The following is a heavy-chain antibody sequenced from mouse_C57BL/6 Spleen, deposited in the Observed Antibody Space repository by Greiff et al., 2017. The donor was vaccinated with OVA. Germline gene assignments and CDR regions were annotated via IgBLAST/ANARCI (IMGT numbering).Heavy chain of an antibody. D-gene: IGHD1-1*01. J-gene: IGHJ1*03. V-gene: IGHV1-80*01. Sequence: VQLQQSGASVKISCKASGYAFSSYWMNWVKQRPGKGLEWIGQIYPGDGDTNYNGKFKGKATLTADKSSSTAYMQLSSLTSEDSAVYFCARSPNYDGSSNGWYFDVWGTGTTVTVSS. CDR2: IYPGDGDT. CDR1: GYAFSSYW. CDR3: ARSPNYDGSSNGWYFDV.